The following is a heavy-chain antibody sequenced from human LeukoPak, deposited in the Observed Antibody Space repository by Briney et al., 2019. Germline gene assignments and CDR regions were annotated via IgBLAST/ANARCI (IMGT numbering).Heavy chain of an antibody. CDR2: ISHTGST. V-gene: IGHV4-59*08. CDR3: AGHPLQGWERSWFDP. CDR1: GGALTNYH. D-gene: IGHD1-26*01. Sequence: PSETLSLTCSVSGGALTNYHWSWIRLPPGKGLEWIGVISHTGSTTYHPSLSSRVSMSVAASKKEFSLNLTSVTAADTAVYYCAGHPLQGWERSWFDPWGQGILVTVSS. J-gene: IGHJ5*02.